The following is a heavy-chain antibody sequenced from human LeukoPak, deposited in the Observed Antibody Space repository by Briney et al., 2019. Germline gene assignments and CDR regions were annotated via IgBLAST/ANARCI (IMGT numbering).Heavy chain of an antibody. CDR2: IYHSGST. J-gene: IGHJ6*04. Sequence: SQTLSLTCAVSGGSISSGGYSWSWIRQPPGKGLEWIGYIYHSGSTYYNPSLKSRVTISVDTSKNQFSLKLSSVTAADTAVYYCARGRRITIFGVVRKNSPRMDVWGKGTMVTVSS. V-gene: IGHV4-30-2*01. D-gene: IGHD3-3*01. CDR3: ARGRRITIFGVVRKNSPRMDV. CDR1: GGSISSGGYS.